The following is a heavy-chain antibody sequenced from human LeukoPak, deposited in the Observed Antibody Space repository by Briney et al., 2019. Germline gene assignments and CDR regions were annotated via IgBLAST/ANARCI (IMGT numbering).Heavy chain of an antibody. J-gene: IGHJ4*02. Sequence: GASVKVSCKASGYTFTGYYMHWVRQAPGQGLEWMGWINPNSGGTNYAQKFQGRVTMTRDTSISTAYMELSRLRSDDTAVYYCARRGRDGYNYPYYFDYWGQGTLVTVSS. V-gene: IGHV1-2*02. CDR3: ARRGRDGYNYPYYFDY. D-gene: IGHD5-24*01. CDR1: GYTFTGYY. CDR2: INPNSGGT.